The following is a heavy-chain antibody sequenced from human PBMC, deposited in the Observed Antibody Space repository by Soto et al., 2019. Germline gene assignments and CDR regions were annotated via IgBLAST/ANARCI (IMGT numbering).Heavy chain of an antibody. CDR3: ARQGTKRLTSGDDAFDI. Sequence: ASVKVSCKASGGTFSSYTISWVRQAPGQGLEWMGRIIPILGIANYAQKFQGRVTITADKSTSTAYMELSSLRSEDTAVYYCARQGTKRLTSGDDAFDIWGQGTMVT. V-gene: IGHV1-69*02. CDR2: IIPILGIA. J-gene: IGHJ3*02. CDR1: GGTFSSYT. D-gene: IGHD3-16*01.